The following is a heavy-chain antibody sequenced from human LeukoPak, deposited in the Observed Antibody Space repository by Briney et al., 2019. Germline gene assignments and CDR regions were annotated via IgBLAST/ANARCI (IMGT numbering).Heavy chain of an antibody. D-gene: IGHD3-22*01. V-gene: IGHV4-39*01. J-gene: IGHJ4*02. CDR2: IYYSGST. Sequence: SETLSLTCTVSGGSISSSSYYWGWIRQPPGKGLEWIGSIYYSGSTYYNPSLKSRVTISVDTSKNQFSLKRSSVTAADTAVYYCATLTMIVVGSFDYWGQGTLVTVSS. CDR3: ATLTMIVVGSFDY. CDR1: GGSISSSSYY.